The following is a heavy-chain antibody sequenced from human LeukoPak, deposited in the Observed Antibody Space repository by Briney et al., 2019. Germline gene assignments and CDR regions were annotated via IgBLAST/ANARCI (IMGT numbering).Heavy chain of an antibody. J-gene: IGHJ5*02. CDR1: GFTFNNYA. V-gene: IGHV3-23*01. D-gene: IGHD5-18*01. Sequence: GRPLRLSCAASGFTFNNYAMSWVRQAPGKGLEWVSAITGSGGTTFYADSVKGRFTISRNNAKNTLYLQMNSLRAEDTAVYYCASRGIQLWFDPWGQGTLVTVSS. CDR2: ITGSGGTT. CDR3: ASRGIQLWFDP.